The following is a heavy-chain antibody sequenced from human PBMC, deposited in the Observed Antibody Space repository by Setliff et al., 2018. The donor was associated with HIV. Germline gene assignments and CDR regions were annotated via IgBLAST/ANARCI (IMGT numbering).Heavy chain of an antibody. Sequence: GGSLRLSCAASGFTFSSYGMHWVRQAPDKGLEWVAVISSDGSNTHYADFVRGRVTISRDNSKNTVYLQVGSLRPDDTAMYYCARSRPYNSALDYWGQGTLVTVSS. D-gene: IGHD6-25*01. CDR3: ARSRPYNSALDY. J-gene: IGHJ4*02. CDR1: GFTFSSYG. V-gene: IGHV3-30*03. CDR2: ISSDGSNT.